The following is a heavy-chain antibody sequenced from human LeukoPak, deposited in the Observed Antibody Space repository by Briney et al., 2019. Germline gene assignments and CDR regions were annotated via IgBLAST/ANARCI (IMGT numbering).Heavy chain of an antibody. J-gene: IGHJ3*02. CDR2: IYYSGST. V-gene: IGHV4-31*03. CDR1: GGSISSGGYY. Sequence: ASQTLSLTCTVSGGSISSGGYYWSWSRQHPGKGLEWVGYIYYSGSTYYNPSLKSRVTISVGTSKNQFSLKLSSVTAADTAVYYCARAPLAYCGGDCYSGAFDIWGQGTMVTVSS. CDR3: ARAPLAYCGGDCYSGAFDI. D-gene: IGHD2-21*02.